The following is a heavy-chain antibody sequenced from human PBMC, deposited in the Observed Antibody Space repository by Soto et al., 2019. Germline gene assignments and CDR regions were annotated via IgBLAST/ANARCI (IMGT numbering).Heavy chain of an antibody. CDR1: GFTFSSYA. Sequence: GGSLRLSCAASGFTFSSYAMSWVRQAPGKGLEWVSAISGSGGSTYYADSVKGRFTISRDNSKNTLYLQMNSLRAEDTAVYYCAKREELVQSYSYYYMDVWGKGTTVTVSS. CDR2: ISGSGGST. D-gene: IGHD6-6*01. CDR3: AKREELVQSYSYYYMDV. V-gene: IGHV3-23*01. J-gene: IGHJ6*03.